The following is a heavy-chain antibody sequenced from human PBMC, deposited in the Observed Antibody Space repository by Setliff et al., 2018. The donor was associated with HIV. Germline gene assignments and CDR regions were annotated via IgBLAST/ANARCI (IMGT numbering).Heavy chain of an antibody. CDR3: ARALANWVGRRAFDN. J-gene: IGHJ3*02. CDR2: IDHSGST. V-gene: IGHV4-34*01. CDR1: DGSFSGYY. D-gene: IGHD1-1*01. Sequence: PSETLSLTCAVYDGSFSGYYWSWIRQPPGKGLEWIGEIDHSGSTNYNPSLKSRVTISVDTSKKQFSLRLSSVTAADTAVYFCARALANWVGRRAFDNWGQGTMVT.